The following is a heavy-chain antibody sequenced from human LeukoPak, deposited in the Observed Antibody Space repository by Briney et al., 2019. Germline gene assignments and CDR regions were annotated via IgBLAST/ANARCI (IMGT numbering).Heavy chain of an antibody. CDR3: ARDHYSAFDF. V-gene: IGHV3-48*02. CDR2: ININSGGT. CDR1: GFTFRRYD. Sequence: GGSLRLSCTASGFTFRRYDMSWVRQAPGKALEWIPYININSGGTWYADSVKGRFSVSRDTAKNSQYLQMNSLRDEDTAVYYCARDHYSAFDFWGQGTLVTVSS. D-gene: IGHD2-21*01. J-gene: IGHJ4*02.